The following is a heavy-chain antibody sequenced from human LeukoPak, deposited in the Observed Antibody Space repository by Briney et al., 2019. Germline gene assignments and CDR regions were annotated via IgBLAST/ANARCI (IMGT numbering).Heavy chain of an antibody. Sequence: SETLSLTCAVSGGSIGSSNWWSWVRQPPGKGLEWIGEIYHSGSTNYNSSLKSRVTISVDKSKNQFSLKLSSVTAADTAVYYCARVSTHYYDSSGYYHPFDYWGQGTLVTVSS. CDR2: IYHSGST. V-gene: IGHV4-4*02. D-gene: IGHD3-22*01. CDR3: ARVSTHYYDSSGYYHPFDY. CDR1: GGSIGSSNW. J-gene: IGHJ4*02.